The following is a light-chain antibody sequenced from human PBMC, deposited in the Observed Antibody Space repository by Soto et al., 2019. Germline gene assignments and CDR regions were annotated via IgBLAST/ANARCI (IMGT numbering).Light chain of an antibody. Sequence: DIQMTQSPSTLPASVGDRVTITCRASQSISSWLAWYQQKPGKAPKLLIYGASTLQSGVPSRFRGSESGAVFTLTISSPQPEDFATYYCQQLHSYPITFGQGTRLEIK. CDR2: GAS. J-gene: IGKJ5*01. CDR3: QQLHSYPIT. V-gene: IGKV1-5*01. CDR1: QSISSW.